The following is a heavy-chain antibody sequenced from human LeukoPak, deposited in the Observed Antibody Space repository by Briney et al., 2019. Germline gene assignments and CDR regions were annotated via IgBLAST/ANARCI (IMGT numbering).Heavy chain of an antibody. CDR1: GFTFSSYA. CDR3: ALTAVFGVVVY. CDR2: ISGSGGST. V-gene: IGHV3-23*01. J-gene: IGHJ4*02. D-gene: IGHD3-3*01. Sequence: SGGSLRLSCAASGFTFSSYAMSWVRQAPGKGLEWVSAISGSGGSTYYADSVKGRFTISRDNAKNSLYLQMNSLRAEDTAVYYCALTAVFGVVVYWGQGTLVTVSS.